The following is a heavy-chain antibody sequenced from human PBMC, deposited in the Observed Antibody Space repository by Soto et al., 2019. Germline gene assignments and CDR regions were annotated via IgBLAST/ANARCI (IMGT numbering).Heavy chain of an antibody. D-gene: IGHD3-16*01. CDR3: ALIGVSGIGFGYLDH. Sequence: PGGSLILSCAVSGFSVSSNYMIWVRQAAGKGLEWVSLIYSGGSTYYTDSVKDRFTISRDSFKNTLYLQMNSLRAEDTAVYFCALIGVSGIGFGYLDHWGQGTQVTVSS. V-gene: IGHV3-53*01. CDR1: GFSVSSNY. CDR2: IYSGGST. J-gene: IGHJ4*02.